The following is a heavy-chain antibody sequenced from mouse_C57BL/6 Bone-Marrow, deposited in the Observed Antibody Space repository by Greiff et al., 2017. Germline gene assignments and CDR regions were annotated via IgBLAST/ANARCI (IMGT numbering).Heavy chain of an antibody. CDR3: TGYYGSSPYYYAMDY. CDR1: GYTFTSYW. Sequence: EVKLQQSGTVLARPGASVKMSCKTSGYTFTSYWMHWVKQRPGQGLEWIGAIYPGNSDTSYNQKFKGKAKLTAVTSASTAYMELSSLTNEDSAVYYCTGYYGSSPYYYAMDYWGQGTSVTVSS. D-gene: IGHD1-1*01. CDR2: IYPGNSDT. J-gene: IGHJ4*01. V-gene: IGHV1-5*01.